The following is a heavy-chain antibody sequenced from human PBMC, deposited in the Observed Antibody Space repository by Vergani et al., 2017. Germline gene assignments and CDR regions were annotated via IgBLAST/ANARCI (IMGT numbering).Heavy chain of an antibody. CDR2: ISGSGGST. CDR3: ARDIPGIAVAGPAFDI. V-gene: IGHV3-23*01. J-gene: IGHJ3*02. Sequence: EVQLLESGGGLVQPGGSLRLSCAASGFTFSSYAMSWVRQAPGKGLEWVSAISGSGGSTYYADSVKGRFTISRDNSKNTLYLQMNSLRAEDTAVYYCARDIPGIAVAGPAFDIWGQGTMVTVSS. CDR1: GFTFSSYA. D-gene: IGHD6-19*01.